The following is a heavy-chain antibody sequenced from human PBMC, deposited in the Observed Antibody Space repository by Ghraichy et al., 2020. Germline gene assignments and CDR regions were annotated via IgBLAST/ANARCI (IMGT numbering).Heavy chain of an antibody. CDR2: IKQDGAEK. Sequence: GGSLRLSCAASGFSFVDSWMTWVRQALGKGLEWVANIKQDGAEKNYLGSVEGRFTISRDNAKNSLYLEMNSLRTDDTAVYYCARRRYSSDYWGQGTVVTVSS. D-gene: IGHD4-11*01. J-gene: IGHJ4*02. V-gene: IGHV3-7*03. CDR3: ARRRYSSDY. CDR1: GFSFVDSW.